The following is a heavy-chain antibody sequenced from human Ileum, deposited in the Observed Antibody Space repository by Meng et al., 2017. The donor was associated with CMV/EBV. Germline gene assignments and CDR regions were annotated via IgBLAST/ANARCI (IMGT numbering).Heavy chain of an antibody. CDR2: INPNSGGT. J-gene: IGHJ4*02. Sequence: ASVKVSCKASGYTFTGYYMHWVRQAPGQGLEWMGWINPNSGGTNYAQKFQGRVTMTRDTSISTAYMELGRLRSDDTAVYYCARVVYGSSGYSGDYWGQGTLVTVSS. CDR3: ARVVYGSSGYSGDY. V-gene: IGHV1-2*02. CDR1: GYTFTGYY. D-gene: IGHD3-22*01.